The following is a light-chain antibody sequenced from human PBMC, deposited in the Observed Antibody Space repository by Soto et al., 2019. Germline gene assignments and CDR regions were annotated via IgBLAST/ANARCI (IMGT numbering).Light chain of an antibody. CDR3: QQYGGSPGYT. V-gene: IGKV3-20*01. J-gene: IGKJ2*01. Sequence: EIVLTQSPGTLSLSQGESATLSCRASQSVSSTYLAWYQQKPGQAPRLLIYGASNRATGIPDRFSGSGSGTDFTLTISRLEPEDFAVYYCQQYGGSPGYTFGQGTKLEIK. CDR2: GAS. CDR1: QSVSSTY.